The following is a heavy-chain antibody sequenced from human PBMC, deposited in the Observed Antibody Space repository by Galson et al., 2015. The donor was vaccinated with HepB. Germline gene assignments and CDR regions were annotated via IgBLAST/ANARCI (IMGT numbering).Heavy chain of an antibody. J-gene: IGHJ2*01. V-gene: IGHV4-39*01. D-gene: IGHD6-19*01. CDR3: ARLTRVAVAYYWYFDL. CDR1: GGSISSSSYY. CDR2: ISYSGST. Sequence: ETLSLTCNVSGGSISSSSYYWGWIRQPPGKGLEWIGSISYSGSTYYNPFLKSRVTMSVDTSKNQFSLKLRSIIAADTAVYFCARLTRVAVAYYWYFDLWGRGTLVTVSS.